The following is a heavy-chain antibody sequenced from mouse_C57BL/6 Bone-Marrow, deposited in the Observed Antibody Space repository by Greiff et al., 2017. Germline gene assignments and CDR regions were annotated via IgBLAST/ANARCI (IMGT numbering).Heavy chain of an antibody. D-gene: IGHD2-3*01. V-gene: IGHV1-19*01. Sequence: EVQLQQSGPVLVKPGASVKMSCKASGYTFTDYYMNWVKQSHGKSLEWIGVINPYNGGTSYNQKFKGKATLTVDKSSSTAYMELNSLTSEDSAVYYCARPRWLLYFDYWDQGTTLTVSS. CDR1: GYTFTDYY. J-gene: IGHJ2*01. CDR3: ARPRWLLYFDY. CDR2: INPYNGGT.